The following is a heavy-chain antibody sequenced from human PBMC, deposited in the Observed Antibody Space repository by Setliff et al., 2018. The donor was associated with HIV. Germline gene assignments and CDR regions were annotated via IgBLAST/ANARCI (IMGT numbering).Heavy chain of an antibody. CDR3: AAFLVSPVTTQDY. CDR1: GYSIRSGYY. Sequence: ETLSLTCAVSGYSIRSGYYWGWIRQSPGKGLEWIGTMFRTGTSYYNPSLTSRVTISQDTSKNQFSLKLTSVTAADTAMYYCAAFLVSPVTTQDYWGQGTPVTVSS. D-gene: IGHD4-17*01. J-gene: IGHJ4*02. CDR2: MFRTGTS. V-gene: IGHV4-38-2*01.